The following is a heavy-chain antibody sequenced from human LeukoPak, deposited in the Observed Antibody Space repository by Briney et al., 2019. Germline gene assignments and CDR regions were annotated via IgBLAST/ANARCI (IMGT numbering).Heavy chain of an antibody. CDR1: GFTFSSYA. CDR2: ISGSGGST. J-gene: IGHJ6*02. D-gene: IGHD6-19*01. V-gene: IGHV3-23*01. Sequence: GGSLRLSCAASGFTFSSYAVSWVRQAPGKGLEWVSAISGSGGSTYYADSVKGRFTISRDNSKNTLYLQMNSLRAEDTAVYYCAKGEDSSGWLDYYYGMDVWGQGTTVTVSS. CDR3: AKGEDSSGWLDYYYGMDV.